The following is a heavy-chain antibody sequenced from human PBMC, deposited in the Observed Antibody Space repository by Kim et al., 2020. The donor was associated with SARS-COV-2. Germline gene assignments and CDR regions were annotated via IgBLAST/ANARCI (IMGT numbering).Heavy chain of an antibody. V-gene: IGHV4-59*01. CDR1: GGSISSYY. D-gene: IGHD6-13*01. CDR3: AREIAAAGNWFDP. J-gene: IGHJ5*02. Sequence: SETLSLTCTVSGGSISSYYWSWIRQPPGKGLEWIGYIYYSGSTNYNPSLKSRVTISVDTSKNQFSLKLSSVTAADTAVYYCAREIAAAGNWFDPWGQGTLSPSPQ. CDR2: IYYSGST.